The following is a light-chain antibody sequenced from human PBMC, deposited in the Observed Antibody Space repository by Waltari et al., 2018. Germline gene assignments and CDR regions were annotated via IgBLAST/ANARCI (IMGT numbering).Light chain of an antibody. CDR1: ALPKQY. CDR2: KDS. CDR3: QSADSSGTYVV. J-gene: IGLJ2*01. V-gene: IGLV3-25*03. Sequence: SYELTQPPSVSVSPGQTARITCSGDALPKQYAYWYQQKPGQAPVLGIYKDSERPSGIPGRFSGSSSGTTVTLTISGVQAEDEADYYCQSADSSGTYVVVGGGTKLTVL.